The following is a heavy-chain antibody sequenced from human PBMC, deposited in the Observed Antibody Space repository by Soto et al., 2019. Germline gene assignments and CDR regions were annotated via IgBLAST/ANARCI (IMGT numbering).Heavy chain of an antibody. V-gene: IGHV3-23*01. J-gene: IGHJ5*02. CDR3: AKKGRAGGRYNWFDP. D-gene: IGHD2-15*01. CDR2: ISGSGGTT. Sequence: PGGSLRLSCTGSGFTFSSYAMNWVRQAPGKGLECVSTISGSGGTTYYADSVKGRFTISRDNSKNTLYLQMSSLRAEDTAVYYGAKKGRAGGRYNWFDPWGQGTLVTVSS. CDR1: GFTFSSYA.